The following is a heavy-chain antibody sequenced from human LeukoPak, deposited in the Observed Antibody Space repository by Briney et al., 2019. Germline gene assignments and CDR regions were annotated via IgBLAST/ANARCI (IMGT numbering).Heavy chain of an antibody. CDR3: ASESGSYQYYFDY. CDR1: GGSISSYY. D-gene: IGHD1-26*01. CDR2: IYYSGST. V-gene: IGHV4-59*01. J-gene: IGHJ4*02. Sequence: PSETLSLTCTVSGGSISSYYWTWIRQPPGKGLEWIGYIYYSGSTNYNPSLKSRVTISVDTSKSQFSLKLSSVTAADTAVYYCASESGSYQYYFDYWGQGTLVTVSS.